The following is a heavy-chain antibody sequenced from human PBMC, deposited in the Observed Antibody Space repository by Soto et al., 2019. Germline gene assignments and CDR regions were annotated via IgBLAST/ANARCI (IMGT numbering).Heavy chain of an antibody. CDR1: GYTFTSYG. CDR2: ISAYNGNT. V-gene: IGHV1-18*04. J-gene: IGHJ6*02. Sequence: GASVKVSCKASGYTFTSYGISWVRQAPGQGLEWMGWISAYNGNTNYAQKLQGRVTMTTDTSTSTAYMKLRSLRSDDTAVYYCARDGYCSGGSCYSDGGYYYYGMDVWGQGTTVTVSS. D-gene: IGHD2-15*01. CDR3: ARDGYCSGGSCYSDGGYYYYGMDV.